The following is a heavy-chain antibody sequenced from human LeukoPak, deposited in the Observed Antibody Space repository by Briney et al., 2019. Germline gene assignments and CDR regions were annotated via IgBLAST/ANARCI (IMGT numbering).Heavy chain of an antibody. V-gene: IGHV4-4*07. J-gene: IGHJ6*03. CDR2: IYTSGST. CDR3: ARVGVLTGYYAYYYYYMDV. CDR1: GGSISSYY. Sequence: SETLSLTCTVSGGSISSYYWSWIRQPAGKGLEWIGRIYTSGSTNYNPSLKSRVTMSVDTSKNQFSLKLSSVTAADTAVYYCARVGVLTGYYAYYYYYMDVWGKGTTVTISS. D-gene: IGHD3-9*01.